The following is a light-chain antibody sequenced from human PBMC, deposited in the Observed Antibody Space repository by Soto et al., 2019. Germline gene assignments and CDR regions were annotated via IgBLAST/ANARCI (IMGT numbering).Light chain of an antibody. V-gene: IGKV3-11*01. CDR2: DAS. CDR3: QQRSNWPYT. Sequence: EIVLTQSPATLSLSPGERATLSCRASQSVSTYLAWYQQKPGQAPRLLIYDASNRATGIPARFSGSGSGTDFNLTISSLEPEDFADYYCQQRSNWPYTFGQGTKLEIK. CDR1: QSVSTY. J-gene: IGKJ2*01.